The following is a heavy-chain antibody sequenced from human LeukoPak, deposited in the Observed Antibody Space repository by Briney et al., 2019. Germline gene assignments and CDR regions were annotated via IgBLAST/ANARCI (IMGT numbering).Heavy chain of an antibody. V-gene: IGHV1-69*05. Sequence: ASVKVSCKASGGTFSSYAISWVRQAPGQGLEWMGGTIPIFGTANYAQKFQGRVTITTDESTSTAYMELSSLRSEDTAVYYCARGQVTKGPYYYYMDVWGKGTTVTVSS. J-gene: IGHJ6*03. CDR2: TIPIFGTA. D-gene: IGHD4-11*01. CDR3: ARGQVTKGPYYYYMDV. CDR1: GGTFSSYA.